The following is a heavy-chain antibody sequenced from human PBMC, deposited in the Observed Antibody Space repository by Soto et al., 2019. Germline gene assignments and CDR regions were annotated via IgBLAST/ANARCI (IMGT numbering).Heavy chain of an antibody. D-gene: IGHD3-9*01. V-gene: IGHV1-3*01. CDR1: GYTFPRYA. CDR3: ARRGALTSYFFGYYFDY. J-gene: IGHJ4*02. Sequence: QVQLVQSGAEVKKPGASVKVSCKTSGYTFPRYALHWVRQAPGQRLEWMGWINPANGNTKYSQNSQGRVTFTRDTSASTAYMELSSLISEDTAVYYCARRGALTSYFFGYYFDYCGQGSLVTVSS. CDR2: INPANGNT.